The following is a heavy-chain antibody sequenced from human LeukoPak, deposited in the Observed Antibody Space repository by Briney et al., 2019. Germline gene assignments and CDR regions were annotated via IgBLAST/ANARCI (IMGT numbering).Heavy chain of an antibody. CDR1: GFTFSSYG. V-gene: IGHV3-30*02. CDR3: AKDRTFVVYDYYMDV. J-gene: IGHJ6*03. CDR2: IRYDGSNK. D-gene: IGHD2-21*01. Sequence: AGGSLRLSCAASGFTFSSYGMHWVRQAPGKGLGWVAFIRYDGSNKYYADSVKGRFTISRDNSKNTLYLQMNNLRAEDTAVYYCAKDRTFVVYDYYMDVWGKGTTVTVSS.